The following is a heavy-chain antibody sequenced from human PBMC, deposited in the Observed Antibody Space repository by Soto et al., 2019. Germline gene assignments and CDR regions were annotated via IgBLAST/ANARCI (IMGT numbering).Heavy chain of an antibody. CDR3: AKRSANYYDSSGYGYFDY. J-gene: IGHJ4*02. Sequence: QSGGSLRLSCAASGFTFSSYAMSWFRQAPGKGLEWVSAISGSGGSTYYADSVKGRFTISRDNSKNTLYLQMNSPRAEDTAVYYCAKRSANYYDSSGYGYFDYWGQGTLVTVSS. CDR2: ISGSGGST. D-gene: IGHD3-22*01. CDR1: GFTFSSYA. V-gene: IGHV3-23*01.